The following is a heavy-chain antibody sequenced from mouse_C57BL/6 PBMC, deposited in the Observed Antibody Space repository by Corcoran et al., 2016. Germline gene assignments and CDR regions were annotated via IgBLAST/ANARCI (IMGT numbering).Heavy chain of an antibody. Sequence: EVQLQQSGPELVKPGASVKISCKASGYTFTDYYMNWVKQSHGKSLEWIGDINPNNGGTSYNQKFKGKATLTVDKSSSTAYMELRSLTSEDSAVYYCARSNYYGSITPFDYWGQGTTLTVSS. D-gene: IGHD1-1*01. J-gene: IGHJ2*01. CDR3: ARSNYYGSITPFDY. V-gene: IGHV1-26*01. CDR1: GYTFTDYY. CDR2: INPNNGGT.